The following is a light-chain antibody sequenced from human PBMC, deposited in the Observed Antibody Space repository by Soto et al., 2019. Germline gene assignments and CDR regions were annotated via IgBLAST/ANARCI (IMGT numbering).Light chain of an antibody. Sequence: EIVLTPSPATLSLSPVERATLSCMASQNISVYLSWYRQKPCQAPRLLIDAASNRPAGIPARFSGSGSGTDFTLTISSLEPEDFAVYYCQQRNNWPPGITFGQGTRLEIK. V-gene: IGKV3-11*01. CDR2: AAS. CDR1: QNISVY. CDR3: QQRNNWPPGIT. J-gene: IGKJ5*01.